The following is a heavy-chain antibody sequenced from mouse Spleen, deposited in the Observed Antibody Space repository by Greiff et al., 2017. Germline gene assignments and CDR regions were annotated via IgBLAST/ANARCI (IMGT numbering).Heavy chain of an antibody. Sequence: EVQLQQSGAELVKPGASVKLSCKASGYSFTGYYMNWVKQSPEKSLEWIGEINPSTGGTTYNQKFKGKATLTVDKSSSTAYMELNSLTSEDSAVYYCARGGDSNGFAYWGQGTLVTVSA. CDR1: GYSFTGYY. CDR3: ARGGDSNGFAY. D-gene: IGHD2-5*01. V-gene: IGHV1-42*01. J-gene: IGHJ3*01. CDR2: INPSTGGT.